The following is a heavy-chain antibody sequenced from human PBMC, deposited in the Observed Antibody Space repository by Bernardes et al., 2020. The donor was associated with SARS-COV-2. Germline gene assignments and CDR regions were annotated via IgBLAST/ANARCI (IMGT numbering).Heavy chain of an antibody. CDR2: ISNDGTIK. CDR1: GFTFSTSA. Sequence: GRSLRLFCTSSGFTFSTSAMHWVRQAPGKGPEWVAVISNDGTIKYYTDSVKGRFTISRDNSKNTLYLLMNSLRTDDTAVYYCTRGLELELITWFDYWGQGTLVTVSS. D-gene: IGHD1-7*01. J-gene: IGHJ4*02. V-gene: IGHV3-30-3*01. CDR3: TRGLELELITWFDY.